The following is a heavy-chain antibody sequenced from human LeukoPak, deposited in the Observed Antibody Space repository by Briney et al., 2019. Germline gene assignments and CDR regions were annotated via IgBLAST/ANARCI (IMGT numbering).Heavy chain of an antibody. Sequence: SETLSLTCTVSGGSISSSSYYWGWIRQPPGKGLEWIGSIYYSGSTNYNPSLKSRVTISVDTSKNQFSLKLSSVTAADTAVYYCAREEVGAPGAFDIWGQGTMVTVSS. CDR2: IYYSGST. CDR1: GGSISSSSYY. D-gene: IGHD1-26*01. J-gene: IGHJ3*02. CDR3: AREEVGAPGAFDI. V-gene: IGHV4-39*07.